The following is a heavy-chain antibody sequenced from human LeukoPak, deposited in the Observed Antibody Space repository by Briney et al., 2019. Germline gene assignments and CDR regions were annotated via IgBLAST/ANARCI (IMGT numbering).Heavy chain of an antibody. CDR2: IWYDGSNT. CDR1: GFTFSSYG. D-gene: IGHD2-2*01. Sequence: GGSLRLSCAASGFTFSSYGMHWVRQAPGKGLEWVAVIWYDGSNTYYADYVKGRFTISRDNSKNTLYLQMNSLRAEDTAVYYCAGGYCSSTSCLDYWGQGTLVTVSS. V-gene: IGHV3-33*01. CDR3: AGGYCSSTSCLDY. J-gene: IGHJ4*02.